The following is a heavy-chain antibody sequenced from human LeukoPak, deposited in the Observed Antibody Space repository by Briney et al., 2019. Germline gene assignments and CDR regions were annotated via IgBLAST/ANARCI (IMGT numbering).Heavy chain of an antibody. V-gene: IGHV5-51*01. Sequence: GESLKISCKGSGYSFTSYWIGWVRQMPGKGLEWMGIIYPGDSDTRYSPSFQGQVTISADKSISTAYLQWSSLKASDTAMYYCARAPSPPRGSGSYYAFDIWGQGTMVTVSS. D-gene: IGHD3-10*01. CDR3: ARAPSPPRGSGSYYAFDI. CDR1: GYSFTSYW. CDR2: IYPGDSDT. J-gene: IGHJ3*02.